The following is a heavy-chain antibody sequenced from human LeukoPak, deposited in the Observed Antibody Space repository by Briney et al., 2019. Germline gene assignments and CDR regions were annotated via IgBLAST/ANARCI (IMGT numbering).Heavy chain of an antibody. D-gene: IGHD3-22*01. CDR2: INAANGST. V-gene: IGHV1-3*01. J-gene: IGHJ4*02. CDR3: AGTYYYDSSGYYPAFDY. CDR1: GYSFTDYA. Sequence: ASVKVSCKASGYSFTDYAIHWVRQAPGQRLEWMGWINAANGSTKYSQKFQGRVTITRDTSASRAYMELSSLRSEGTAVYYCAGTYYYDSSGYYPAFDYWGQGTLVTVSS.